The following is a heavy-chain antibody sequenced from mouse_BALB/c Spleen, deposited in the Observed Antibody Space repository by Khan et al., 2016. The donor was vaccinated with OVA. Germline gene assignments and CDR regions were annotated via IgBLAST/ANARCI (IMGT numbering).Heavy chain of an antibody. Sequence: VKLLESGAELAKPGASVKMSCKASGYTFTSYWMHWVKQRPGQGLEWIGYINPSTGYSEYNQKFKDQATLTAAKSSSTAYMQLRSLPSDDSAVYSCANHGSSAAWFAYWGQGTLVTVSA. V-gene: IGHV1-7*01. D-gene: IGHD1-1*01. J-gene: IGHJ3*01. CDR2: INPSTGYS. CDR1: GYTFTSYW. CDR3: ANHGSSAAWFAY.